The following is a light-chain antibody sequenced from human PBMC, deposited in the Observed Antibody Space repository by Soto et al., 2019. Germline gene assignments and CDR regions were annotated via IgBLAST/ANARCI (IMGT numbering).Light chain of an antibody. CDR3: QQYGSLPFT. CDR2: GVS. CDR1: QSLTDIY. V-gene: IGKV3-20*01. Sequence: EIVLTQSPGTLSLSPGERATLSCRASQSLTDIYLAWYQQKPGQAPRVFIYGVSTRATGIPDRFSGSGSGTDFTLTISRLEPEDFAVYYCQQYGSLPFTFGPGTKVDIK. J-gene: IGKJ3*01.